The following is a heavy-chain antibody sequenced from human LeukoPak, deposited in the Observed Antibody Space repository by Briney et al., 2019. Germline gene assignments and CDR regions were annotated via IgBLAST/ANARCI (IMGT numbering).Heavy chain of an antibody. CDR3: ATTYEPVSSSWSPLDY. CDR2: IWYDGSNE. V-gene: IGHV3-33*01. Sequence: GRSLRLSCAASGFTFSTYGMHWVRQAPGKGLEWVAVIWYDGSNEYYADSVKGRFTISRDNSKNTLYLQMNSLRAEDTAVYYCATTYEPVSSSWSPLDYWGQGTLVTVSS. J-gene: IGHJ4*02. CDR1: GFTFSTYG. D-gene: IGHD6-13*01.